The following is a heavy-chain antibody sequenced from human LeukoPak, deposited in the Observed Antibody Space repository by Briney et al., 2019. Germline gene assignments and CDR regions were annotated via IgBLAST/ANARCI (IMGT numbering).Heavy chain of an antibody. CDR2: ISGSGGST. Sequence: GGTLRLSCAASGFTFSSYGMSWVRQAPGKGLEWVSAISGSGGSTYYADSVKGRFTISRDNSKNTLYLQMNSLRAEDTALYYCARDSPRRFDYWGQGTLVTVSS. CDR1: GFTFSSYG. V-gene: IGHV3-23*01. CDR3: ARDSPRRFDY. J-gene: IGHJ4*02.